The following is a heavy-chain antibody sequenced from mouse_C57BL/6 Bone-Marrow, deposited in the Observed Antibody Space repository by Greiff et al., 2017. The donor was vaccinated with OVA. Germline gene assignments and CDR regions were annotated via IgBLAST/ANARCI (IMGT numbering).Heavy chain of an antibody. D-gene: IGHD2-3*01. CDR3: ARSRDGYFFDY. CDR1: GYSFTGYF. J-gene: IGHJ2*01. CDR2: INPYNGDT. V-gene: IGHV1-20*01. Sequence: VQLQQSGPELVKPGDSVKISCKASGYSFTGYFMNWVMQSHGKSLEWIGRINPYNGDTFYNQKFKGKATLTGDKSSSTAHMELRSLTSEDSAVYYCARSRDGYFFDYWGQGTTLTVSS.